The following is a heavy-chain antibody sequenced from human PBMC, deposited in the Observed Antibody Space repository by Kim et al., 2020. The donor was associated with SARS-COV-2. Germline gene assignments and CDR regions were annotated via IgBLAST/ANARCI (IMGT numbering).Heavy chain of an antibody. Sequence: GGSLRLSCAGTGFTFSDYWLNWVRQAPGKGLEWVANIKQDGSAKNYVDSVKGRFTISRDNAKSSLYLQMNSLRAEDTALYYCTSMTTSWGVWGQGTTVTVS. CDR2: IKQDGSAK. CDR1: GFTFSDYW. J-gene: IGHJ6*02. CDR3: TSMTTSWGV. D-gene: IGHD3-16*01. V-gene: IGHV3-7*01.